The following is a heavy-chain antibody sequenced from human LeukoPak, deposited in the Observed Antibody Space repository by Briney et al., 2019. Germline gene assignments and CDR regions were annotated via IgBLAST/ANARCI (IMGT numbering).Heavy chain of an antibody. Sequence: SETLSLTCTVSGGSISSYYWSWIRQLAGKGLEWIGRIYTSGSTSYNPSLQSRVTMSVDTSKKQFSLRVSSVTAADTAVYYCARVDTSMDWFDPWGQGTLVTVSS. D-gene: IGHD5-18*01. V-gene: IGHV4-4*07. CDR2: IYTSGST. CDR1: GGSISSYY. J-gene: IGHJ5*02. CDR3: ARVDTSMDWFDP.